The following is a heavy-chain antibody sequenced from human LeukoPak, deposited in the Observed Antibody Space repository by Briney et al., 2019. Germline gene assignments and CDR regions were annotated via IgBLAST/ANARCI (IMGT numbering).Heavy chain of an antibody. CDR2: ISGGGST. J-gene: IGHJ4*02. CDR3: AKDFSGSYPSYFDY. Sequence: PGGSLRLSCAASGFNFANHAMSWVRQTPGKGLEWVSAISGGGSTYYADSVKGRFTISRDNSKNTLYLQMNSLRAEDTAVYYCAKDFSGSYPSYFDYWGQGTLVTVSS. CDR1: GFNFANHA. D-gene: IGHD1-26*01. V-gene: IGHV3-23*01.